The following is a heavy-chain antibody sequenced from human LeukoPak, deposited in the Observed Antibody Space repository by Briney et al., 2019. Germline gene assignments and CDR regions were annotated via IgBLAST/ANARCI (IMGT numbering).Heavy chain of an antibody. Sequence: PSETLSLTCTVSGDSISSTSCYWGWIRQPPGQGLEWIGNIYRDGSTWYNPSLESRVSLSIDTSKNQFSLKLSSVTAADTALYYCATLRGASTAVFDSWGQGTLVTVSS. CDR2: IYRDGST. CDR1: GDSISSTSCY. V-gene: IGHV4-39*07. D-gene: IGHD2-21*02. J-gene: IGHJ4*02. CDR3: ATLRGASTAVFDS.